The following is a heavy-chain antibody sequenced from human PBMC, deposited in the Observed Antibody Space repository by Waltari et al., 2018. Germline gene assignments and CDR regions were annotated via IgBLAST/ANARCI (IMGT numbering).Heavy chain of an antibody. Sequence: QVQLQESGPGLVKPSETLSLTCTVSGGSIRSHYWSWIRHPPGKGLEWIGYIYYSGSTNYNPSLKSRVTISVDTSKNQFSLKLSSVTAADTAVYYCARDSVAEPFDYWGQGTLVTVSS. CDR1: GGSIRSHY. J-gene: IGHJ4*02. V-gene: IGHV4-59*11. CDR3: ARDSVAEPFDY. D-gene: IGHD6-19*01. CDR2: IYYSGST.